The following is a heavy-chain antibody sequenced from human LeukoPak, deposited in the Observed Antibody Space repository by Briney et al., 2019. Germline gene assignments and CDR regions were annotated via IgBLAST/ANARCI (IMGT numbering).Heavy chain of an antibody. V-gene: IGHV3-30-3*01. CDR1: GFTFSSYA. CDR3: ARRVVVPAATEYDWFDP. D-gene: IGHD2-2*01. Sequence: GRSLRLSCAASGFTFSSYATHWVRQAPGKGLEWVAGISYDGSNKYYADSVKGRFTISRDNSKNTLYLQMNSLRAEDTAVYYCARRVVVPAATEYDWFDPWGQGTLVTVSS. J-gene: IGHJ5*02. CDR2: ISYDGSNK.